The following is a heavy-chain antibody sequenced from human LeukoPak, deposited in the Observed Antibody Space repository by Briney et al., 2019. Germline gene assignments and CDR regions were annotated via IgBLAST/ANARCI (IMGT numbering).Heavy chain of an antibody. D-gene: IGHD3-9*01. CDR3: ARTYYDILTGYAAWYFDY. CDR2: IIPIFGTA. V-gene: IGHV1-69*13. CDR1: GGTFSSYA. Sequence: SVKVSCKASGGTFSSYAISWVRQAPGQGLEWMGGIIPIFGTANYAQKFQGRVTITADESTSTAYMELSSLRSEDTAVYYCARTYYDILTGYAAWYFDYWGQGTLVTVSS. J-gene: IGHJ4*02.